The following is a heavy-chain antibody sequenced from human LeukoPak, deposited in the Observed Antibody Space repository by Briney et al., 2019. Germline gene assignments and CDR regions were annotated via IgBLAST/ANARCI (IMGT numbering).Heavy chain of an antibody. V-gene: IGHV4-38-2*02. CDR1: GYSISSGYY. J-gene: IGHJ4*02. D-gene: IGHD1-20*01. Sequence: SETLSLTCTVSGYSISSGYYWGWIRQPPGKGLEWIGSIYHSGSTYYNPSLKSRVTISVDTSKNRFSLKLSSVTAADTAVYYCARDPRQGITRGAHYWGQGTLVTVSS. CDR2: IYHSGST. CDR3: ARDPRQGITRGAHY.